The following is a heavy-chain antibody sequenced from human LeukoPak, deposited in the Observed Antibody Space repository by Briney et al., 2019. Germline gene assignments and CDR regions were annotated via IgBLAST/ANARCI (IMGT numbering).Heavy chain of an antibody. CDR1: GGSISSYY. V-gene: IGHV4-59*01. J-gene: IGHJ6*03. CDR3: ARGPPPHYYGSAYMDV. Sequence: SEALSLTCTVSGGSISSYYWSWIRQPPGKGLEWIGYIYYSGSTNYNPSLKSRVTISVDTSKNQFSLKLSSVSAADTAVYYCARGPPPHYYGSAYMDVWGKGTTVTVSS. CDR2: IYYSGST. D-gene: IGHD3-10*01.